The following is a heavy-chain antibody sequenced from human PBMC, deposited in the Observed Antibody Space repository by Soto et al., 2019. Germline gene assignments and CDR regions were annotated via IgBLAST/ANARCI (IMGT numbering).Heavy chain of an antibody. J-gene: IGHJ6*02. CDR3: VQSRCGGDCLQSYSAHSYYGLDV. CDR2: IYCDDDK. D-gene: IGHD2-21*02. Sequence: QITLKESGPTLVKPTQTLTLTCTFPGFSFSSIGEGVGWIRQPPGKALEWLALIYCDDDKRYSPSLKSRLTITMDTSKHQVVLTMTNMDPVDTATYYCVQSRCGGDCLQSYSAHSYYGLDVWGQGPTVTVSS. CDR1: GFSFSSIGEG. V-gene: IGHV2-5*02.